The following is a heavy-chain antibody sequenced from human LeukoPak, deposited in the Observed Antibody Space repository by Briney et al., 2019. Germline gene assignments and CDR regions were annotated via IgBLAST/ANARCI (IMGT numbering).Heavy chain of an antibody. J-gene: IGHJ4*02. CDR1: GFTFSSYG. V-gene: IGHV3-30*18. CDR3: AKDCSGGSCNYPYPDY. D-gene: IGHD2-15*01. CDR2: ISYDGSNK. Sequence: GGSLRLSCAASGFTFSSYGMHWVRRAPGKGLEWVAVISYDGSNKYYADSVKGRFTISRDNSKNTLYLQMNSLRAEDTAVYYCAKDCSGGSCNYPYPDYWGQGTLVTVSS.